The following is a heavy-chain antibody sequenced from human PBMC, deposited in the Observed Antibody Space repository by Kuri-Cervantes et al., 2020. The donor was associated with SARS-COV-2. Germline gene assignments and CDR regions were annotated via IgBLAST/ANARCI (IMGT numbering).Heavy chain of an antibody. CDR1: GFNFSRTD. CDR3: AKGVAAVGTAGGTYYYHGMDV. V-gene: IGHV3-30*18. D-gene: IGHD6-13*01. J-gene: IGHJ6*02. Sequence: GESLKISCAASGFNFSRTDMHWVRQAPGKGLEWVAVISYDGSNKYYADSVKGRCTISRDNSKNILYLQMHSLRAEDTAIYYCAKGVAAVGTAGGTYYYHGMDVWGQGTTVTVSS. CDR2: ISYDGSNK.